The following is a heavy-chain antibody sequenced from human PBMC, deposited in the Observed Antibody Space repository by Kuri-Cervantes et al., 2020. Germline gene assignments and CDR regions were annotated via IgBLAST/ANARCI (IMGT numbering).Heavy chain of an antibody. Sequence: LRLSCTVSGGPISSGGYSWSWIRQPPGKGLEWIGYIYHSGSTYYNPSLKSRVTISVDRSKNQFSLKLSSVTAADTAVYYCARASYGGIDYWGQGTLVTVSS. V-gene: IGHV4-30-2*01. CDR3: ARASYGGIDY. CDR2: IYHSGST. D-gene: IGHD4-23*01. J-gene: IGHJ4*02. CDR1: GGPISSGGYS.